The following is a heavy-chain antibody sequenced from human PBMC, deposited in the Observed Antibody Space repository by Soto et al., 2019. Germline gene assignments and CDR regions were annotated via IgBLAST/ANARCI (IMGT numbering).Heavy chain of an antibody. CDR2: IYSGGST. CDR3: ARFVRSCSATTCSTRADV. D-gene: IGHD2-2*01. CDR1: GGFVNSDTHS. V-gene: IGHV4-61*01. J-gene: IGHJ6*02. Sequence: SETLSLTCTVSGGFVNSDTHSWSWIRQTPGKRLEWIGFIYSGGSTKNPSLRRRVTMSVDTSKNQFSLKLRSVIVADTAVYHCARFVRSCSATTCSTRADVWGQGITVTVS.